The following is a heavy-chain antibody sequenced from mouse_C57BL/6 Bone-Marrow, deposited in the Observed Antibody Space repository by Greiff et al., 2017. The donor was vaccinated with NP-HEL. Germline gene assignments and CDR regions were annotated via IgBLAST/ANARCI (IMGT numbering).Heavy chain of an antibody. V-gene: IGHV1-26*01. CDR1: GYTFTDYY. D-gene: IGHD1-1*02. CDR2: INPNNGGT. CDR3: ARYGRVSMDY. Sequence: EVQLQQSGPELVKPGASVTISCKASGYTFTDYYMNWVKQSHGKSLEWIGDINPNNGGTSYNQKFKGKATLTVDKSSSTAYMELRSLTSEDSAVYYGARYGRVSMDYWGQGTSVTVSS. J-gene: IGHJ4*01.